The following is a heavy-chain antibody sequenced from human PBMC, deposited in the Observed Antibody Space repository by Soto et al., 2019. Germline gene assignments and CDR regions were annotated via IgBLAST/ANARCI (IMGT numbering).Heavy chain of an antibody. CDR1: GGSLSGYY. CDR3: ARGQGSGWYPYFEY. V-gene: IGHV4-34*02. Sequence: QVQLQQWGAGLLKPSETLSLTCAVYGGSLSGYYWTWIRQTPGQGLEWIGEINHSGSTYNIPSLKSRVARSIDTSDNQFSLRLRSVTAAATAVYHCARGQGSGWYPYFEYWGQGTLVTVSS. CDR2: INHSGST. D-gene: IGHD6-19*01. J-gene: IGHJ4*02.